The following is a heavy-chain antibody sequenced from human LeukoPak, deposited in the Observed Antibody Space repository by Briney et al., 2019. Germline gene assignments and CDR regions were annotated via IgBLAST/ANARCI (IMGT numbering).Heavy chain of an antibody. CDR2: IHPNSGGT. J-gene: IGHJ5*02. CDR3: ARARCSGGSCYPNWFDP. CDR1: GYTFTGYY. D-gene: IGHD2-15*01. V-gene: IGHV1-2*02. Sequence: ASVKVSCKASGYTFTGYYMHWVRQAPGQGLEWMGWIHPNSGGTNYAQKFQGRVTMTRDTSISTAYMELSRLRSDDTAVYYCARARCSGGSCYPNWFDPWGQGTLVTVSS.